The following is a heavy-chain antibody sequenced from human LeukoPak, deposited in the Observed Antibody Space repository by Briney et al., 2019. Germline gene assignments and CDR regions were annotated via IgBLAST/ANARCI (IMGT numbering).Heavy chain of an antibody. CDR1: GGSFSGYY. J-gene: IGHJ4*02. D-gene: IGHD2-8*01. CDR3: ARTKWFGIQPFDY. Sequence: SETLSLTCAVYGGSFSGYYWSWIRQPPGKGLEWIGEINHIGSTSYNPSLKSRVTISVDTSKNQFSLKLSSVTAADTAPYYCARTKWFGIQPFDYWAQGTLVTVSS. CDR2: INHIGST. V-gene: IGHV4-34*01.